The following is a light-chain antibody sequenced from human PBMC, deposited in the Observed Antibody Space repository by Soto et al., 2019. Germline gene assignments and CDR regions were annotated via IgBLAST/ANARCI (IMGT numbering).Light chain of an antibody. CDR1: SRDVGGYDY. CDR2: EVS. CDR3: SSYTSSSNFYV. J-gene: IGLJ1*01. V-gene: IGLV2-14*01. Sequence: QSALTQPASVSGSPGQSITISCTGTSRDVGGYDYVSWYQQHPGKVPRVMIYEVSNRPSGVSNRFSGSKSGNTASLTISGLQAEDEADYYCSSYTSSSNFYVFGTGTKVTV.